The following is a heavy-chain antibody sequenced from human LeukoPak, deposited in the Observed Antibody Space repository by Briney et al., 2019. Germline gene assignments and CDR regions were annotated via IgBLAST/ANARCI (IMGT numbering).Heavy chain of an antibody. CDR3: VKGSGGSCYHNWFDP. Sequence: PGRSLRLSCAASGFTFSSYAMHWVRQAPGKGLEYVSAISSNGGSTYYADSVKGRFTISRDNSKNTLYLQMSSLRAEDTAVYYCVKGSGGSCYHNWFDPWGQGTLVTVSS. D-gene: IGHD2-15*01. CDR1: GFTFSSYA. CDR2: ISSNGGST. J-gene: IGHJ5*02. V-gene: IGHV3-64D*06.